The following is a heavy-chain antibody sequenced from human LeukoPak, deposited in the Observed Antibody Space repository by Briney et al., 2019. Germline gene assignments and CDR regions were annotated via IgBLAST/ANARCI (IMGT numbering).Heavy chain of an antibody. D-gene: IGHD3-22*01. Sequence: GGSLRLSCAASGFTFSSYSMNWVRQAPGKGLEWVSSISSSSSYIYYADSVKGRFTISRDNAKNSLYLQMNSLRAEDTAVYYCARVEWDSSGHYPFDYWGQGTLVTVSS. V-gene: IGHV3-21*01. J-gene: IGHJ4*02. CDR1: GFTFSSYS. CDR3: ARVEWDSSGHYPFDY. CDR2: ISSSSSYI.